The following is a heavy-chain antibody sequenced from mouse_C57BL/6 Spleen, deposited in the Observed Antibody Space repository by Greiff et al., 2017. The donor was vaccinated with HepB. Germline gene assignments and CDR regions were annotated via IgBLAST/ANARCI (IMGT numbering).Heavy chain of an antibody. Sequence: EVQLQQSGPELVKPGASVKISCKASGYTFTDYYMNWVKQSHGKSLEWIGDINPNNGGTSYNQKFKGKATLTVDKPSSTAYMELRSLTSEDSAVYYCARPVDYYGSSWGYYYYAMDYWGQGTSVTVSS. J-gene: IGHJ4*01. D-gene: IGHD1-1*01. CDR3: ARPVDYYGSSWGYYYYAMDY. V-gene: IGHV1-26*01. CDR1: GYTFTDYY. CDR2: INPNNGGT.